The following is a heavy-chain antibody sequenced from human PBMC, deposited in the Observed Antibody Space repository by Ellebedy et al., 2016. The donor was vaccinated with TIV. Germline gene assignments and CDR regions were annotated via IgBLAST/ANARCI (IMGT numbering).Heavy chain of an antibody. CDR2: ISAYNGDT. CDR1: GYTFTSYG. CDR3: ARGFYEKFDP. J-gene: IGHJ5*02. Sequence: ASVTVSCKASGYTFTSYGISWVRQAPGQGLEWMGWISAYNGDTNYAQKFQGRVTMTTDTFTTTAYMELRSLTSDDTAFYYCARGFYEKFDPWGQGTLVTVSS. D-gene: IGHD2/OR15-2a*01. V-gene: IGHV1-18*01.